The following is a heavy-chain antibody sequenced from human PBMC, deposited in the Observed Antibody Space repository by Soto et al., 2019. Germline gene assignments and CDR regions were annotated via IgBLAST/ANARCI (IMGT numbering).Heavy chain of an antibody. Sequence: SETLSLTCTVSCGSISSYYWSWIRQPPGKGLEWVVYIYYSGSTNYNPSLKSRVTIPVGTSNNQFSLKLSSVTAEETAVYYCARLRADTAIVVNHFEYWGQGTLVTVSS. V-gene: IGHV4-59*01. CDR1: CGSISSYY. J-gene: IGHJ4*02. CDR2: IYYSGST. CDR3: ARLRADTAIVVNHFEY. D-gene: IGHD5-18*01.